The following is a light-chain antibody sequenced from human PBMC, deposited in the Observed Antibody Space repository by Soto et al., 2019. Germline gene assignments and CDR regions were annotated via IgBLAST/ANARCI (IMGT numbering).Light chain of an antibody. CDR3: CSYAGSYIPYV. V-gene: IGLV2-11*01. CDR2: DVS. CDR1: SSDVGGYNY. Sequence: QSVLTRPRSVSGSPGQSVTISCTGTSSDVGGYNYVSWYQQHPGKAPKLMIYDVSKRPSGVPDRFSGSKSGNTASLTISGLQAEDEADYYCCSYAGSYIPYVFGTGTKVTVL. J-gene: IGLJ1*01.